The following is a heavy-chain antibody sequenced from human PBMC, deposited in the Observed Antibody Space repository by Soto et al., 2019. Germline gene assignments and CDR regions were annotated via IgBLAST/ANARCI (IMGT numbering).Heavy chain of an antibody. D-gene: IGHD2-2*02. Sequence: ASVKVSCKASGYTFTSYGISWVRQAPGQGLEWMGWISAYNGNTNYAQKLQGRVTMTTDTSTSTAYMELRSLRSDDTAVYYCARRVVPANILSRSYYYGLDVWGQGTTVPLSS. CDR1: GYTFTSYG. CDR2: ISAYNGNT. CDR3: ARRVVPANILSRSYYYGLDV. J-gene: IGHJ6*02. V-gene: IGHV1-18*04.